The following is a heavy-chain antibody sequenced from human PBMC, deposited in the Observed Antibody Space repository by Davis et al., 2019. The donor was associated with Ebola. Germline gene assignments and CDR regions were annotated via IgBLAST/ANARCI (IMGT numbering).Heavy chain of an antibody. Sequence: GESLKISCKGSGYSFTSYWIGWVRQMPGKGLEWMGIIYPGDSDTRYSPSFQGQVTISADKSISTAYLQRSSLKASDTAMYYCARGDTAMVNYYYYGMDVWGQGTTVTVSS. CDR2: IYPGDSDT. J-gene: IGHJ6*02. CDR3: ARGDTAMVNYYYYGMDV. CDR1: GYSFTSYW. V-gene: IGHV5-51*01. D-gene: IGHD5-18*01.